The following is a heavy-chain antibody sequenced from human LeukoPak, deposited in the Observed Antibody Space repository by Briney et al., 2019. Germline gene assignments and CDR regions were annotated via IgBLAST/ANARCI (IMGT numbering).Heavy chain of an antibody. V-gene: IGHV4-59*10. CDR2: IYTSGST. D-gene: IGHD3-10*01. CDR3: AKTGSGSYYSSRFDP. CDR1: GGSFSGYY. Sequence: SETLSLTCAVYGGSFSGYYWSWIRQPAGKGLEWIGRIYTSGSTNYNPSLKSRVTISVDTSKNQFSLKLSSVTAADTAVYYCAKTGSGSYYSSRFDPWGQGTLVTVSS. J-gene: IGHJ5*02.